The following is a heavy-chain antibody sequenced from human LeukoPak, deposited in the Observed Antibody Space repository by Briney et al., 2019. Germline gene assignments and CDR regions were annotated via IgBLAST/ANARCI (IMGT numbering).Heavy chain of an antibody. CDR1: GGSISSGNYY. D-gene: IGHD7-27*01. V-gene: IGHV4-61*02. Sequence: SETLSLTCSVSGGSISSGNYYWTWIRQTAAKGLEWIGRIHTSGSTNYNPSLESRVAISIDMSKNQFSQNWNSVTAADTGVYYCVRDRAGDSFDFWGQGTMVTVYS. CDR2: IHTSGST. CDR3: VRDRAGDSFDF. J-gene: IGHJ3*01.